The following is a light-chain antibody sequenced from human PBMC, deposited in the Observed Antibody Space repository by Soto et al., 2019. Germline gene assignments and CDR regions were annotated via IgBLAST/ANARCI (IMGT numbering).Light chain of an antibody. CDR1: QSINYY. CDR3: QQSLTMPIT. Sequence: DIQMTQSPASLSVSVGDRVTITCRASQSINYYLKWYLQRPGQAPKLLIRSASTLQRGVPSRFSGSGSRTELTLTIADLQPDDFGTYYCQQSLTMPITFGHGTRLDMK. J-gene: IGKJ5*01. CDR2: SAS. V-gene: IGKV1-39*01.